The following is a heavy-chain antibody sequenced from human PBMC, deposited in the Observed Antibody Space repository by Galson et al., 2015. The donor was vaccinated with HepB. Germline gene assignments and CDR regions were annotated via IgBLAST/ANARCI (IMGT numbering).Heavy chain of an antibody. J-gene: IGHJ3*01. D-gene: IGHD3-3*01. CDR1: GFTFMDYY. V-gene: IGHV3-72*01. CDR2: IRSRAARYTT. CDR3: ARGDFGVP. Sequence: SLRLSCAASGFTFMDYYMDWVRQAPGKGLEWVGRIRSRAARYTTHYAASVEGRFTVSRDDSTSSLYLQMNSLKAEDTAVYYCARGDFGVPWGQGTMVIVSS.